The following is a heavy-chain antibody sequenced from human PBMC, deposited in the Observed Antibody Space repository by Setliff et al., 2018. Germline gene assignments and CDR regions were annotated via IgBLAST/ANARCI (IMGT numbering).Heavy chain of an antibody. CDR3: ARDDLRAGDAFDF. Sequence: SETLSLTCTVSSYSITSGYFWAWIRQPPGKWLEWIGNIHHSGNTKINPSLRSRITLSVDASKNQFSLKLNSVTAADTAVYFCARDDLRAGDAFDFWGQGTMVTVSS. V-gene: IGHV4-38-2*02. CDR2: IHHSGNT. J-gene: IGHJ3*01. CDR1: SYSITSGYF.